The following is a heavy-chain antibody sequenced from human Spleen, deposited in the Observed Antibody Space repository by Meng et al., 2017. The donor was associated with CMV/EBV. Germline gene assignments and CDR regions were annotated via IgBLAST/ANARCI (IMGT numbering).Heavy chain of an antibody. D-gene: IGHD3-3*01. CDR2: IYYSGRT. CDR3: ARDEGFWSGYHFGY. J-gene: IGHJ4*02. CDR1: GRSISSSSYY. V-gene: IGHV4-39*07. Sequence: QRPGPGQVTGTPPATLSLPCTVSGRSISSSSYYWGWIRQPPGKGLEWIGSIYYSGRTYYNPSLKSRVTISVDTSKNQFSLKLSSVTAADTAVYYCARDEGFWSGYHFGYWGQGTLVTVSS.